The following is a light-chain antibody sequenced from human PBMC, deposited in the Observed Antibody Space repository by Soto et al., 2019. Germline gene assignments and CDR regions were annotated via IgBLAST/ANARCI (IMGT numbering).Light chain of an antibody. V-gene: IGKV1-5*01. CDR1: QSISSW. J-gene: IGKJ1*01. CDR2: DAS. Sequence: DIQMTQSPSTLSASVGDSVTITCRASQSISSWLAWYQQKPGKAPKLLIYDASSLESGVPSRFSGSGSGTEVTLTISSLQPDEFATYYCQQYNSGTCGQGTKVEIK. CDR3: QQYNSGT.